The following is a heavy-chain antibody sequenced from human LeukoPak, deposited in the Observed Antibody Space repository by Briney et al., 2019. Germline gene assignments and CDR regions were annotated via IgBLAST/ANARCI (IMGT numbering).Heavy chain of an antibody. CDR2: INHSGST. J-gene: IGHJ4*02. V-gene: IGHV4-34*01. CDR1: GGSFSGYY. D-gene: IGHD4-17*01. CDR3: ARGLTYGDYAYDY. Sequence: SETLSLTCAVYGGSFSGYYWSWIRQPPGKGLEWIGEINHSGSTNYNPSLKSRVTISVDTSKNQFSLKLSSVTAADTAVYYCARGLTYGDYAYDYWGQGTLVTVSS.